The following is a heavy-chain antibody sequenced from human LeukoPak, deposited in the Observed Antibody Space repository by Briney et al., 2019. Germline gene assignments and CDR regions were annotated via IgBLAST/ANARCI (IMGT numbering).Heavy chain of an antibody. CDR2: IKQDGSEK. D-gene: IGHD3-22*01. CDR1: GFTFSSYW. CDR3: ARLYYYDSSGYYNWFDP. Sequence: GGSLRLSCAASGFTFSSYWMSWVRQAPVKGLEWVANIKQDGSEKYYVDSVKGRFTISRDNAKNSLYLQMNSLRAEDTAVYYCARLYYYDSSGYYNWFDPWGQGTLVTVSS. J-gene: IGHJ5*02. V-gene: IGHV3-7*01.